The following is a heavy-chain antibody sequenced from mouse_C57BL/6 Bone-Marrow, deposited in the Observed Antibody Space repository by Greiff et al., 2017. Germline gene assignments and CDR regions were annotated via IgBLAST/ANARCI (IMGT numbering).Heavy chain of an antibody. V-gene: IGHV15-2*01. CDR1: DSEVFPIAY. CDR3: ARPDYDYDDYYAMDY. J-gene: IGHJ4*01. Sequence: QVHVKQSGSELRSPGSSVKLSCKDFDSEVFPIAYMSWVRQKPGHGFEWIGGILPSIGRTIYGEKFEDKATLDADTLSNTAYLELNSLTSEDSAIYYCARPDYDYDDYYAMDYWGQGTSVTVSS. D-gene: IGHD2-4*01. CDR2: ILPSIGRT.